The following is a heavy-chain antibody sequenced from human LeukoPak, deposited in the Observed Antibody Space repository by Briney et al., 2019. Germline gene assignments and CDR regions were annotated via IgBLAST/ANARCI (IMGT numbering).Heavy chain of an antibody. CDR3: VREYWYFDL. CDR1: GFTFDDYA. V-gene: IGHV3-9*01. J-gene: IGHJ2*01. Sequence: GRSLRLSCAASGFTFDDYAMHWVRQAPGKGLEWVSGISWNSGSIGYADSVKGRFTISRDNAKNSLYLQMNSLRAEDTAVYYCVREYWYFDLWGRGTLVTVSS. CDR2: ISWNSGSI.